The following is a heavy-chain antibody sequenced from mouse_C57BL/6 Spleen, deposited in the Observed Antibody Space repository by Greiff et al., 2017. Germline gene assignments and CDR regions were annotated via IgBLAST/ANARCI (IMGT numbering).Heavy chain of an antibody. CDR1: GYTFTSYW. Sequence: QVQLQQPGAELVMPGASVKLSCKASGYTFTSYWMHWVKQRPGQGLEWIGEIAPSDSYPNYNQTFKGKSTLTVDKSSSSAYMQLSSLTSEDSAVYYCARSGGSSSSYGFAYWGQGTLVTVSA. CDR2: IAPSDSYP. V-gene: IGHV1-69*01. J-gene: IGHJ3*01. D-gene: IGHD1-1*01. CDR3: ARSGGSSSSYGFAY.